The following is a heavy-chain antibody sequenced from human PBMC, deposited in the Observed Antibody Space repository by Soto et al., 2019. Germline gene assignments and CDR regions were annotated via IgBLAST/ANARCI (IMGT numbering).Heavy chain of an antibody. V-gene: IGHV4-38-2*02. D-gene: IGHD4-17*01. CDR2: IYHSGST. CDR1: GYSISSGYY. J-gene: IGHJ4*02. Sequence: SETLSLTCTVSGYSISSGYYWGWIRQPPGKGLEWIGSIYHSGSTYYNPSLKSRVTISVDTSKNQFSLKLSSVTAADTAVYYCALYGDRDYWGQGTLVTVSS. CDR3: ALYGDRDY.